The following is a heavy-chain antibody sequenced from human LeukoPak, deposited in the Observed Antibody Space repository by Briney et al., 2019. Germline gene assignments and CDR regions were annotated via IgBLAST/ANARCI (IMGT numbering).Heavy chain of an antibody. CDR1: GGTFSSYA. D-gene: IGHD5-24*01. CDR2: IIPIFGTA. Sequence: GASVKVSCKASGGTFSSYAISWVRQAPGQGLEWMGGIIPIFGTANYAQKFQGRVTITADESTSTAYMELSSLRSEDTAVYYCASRDGYNYLGYWGQGTLVTVSS. CDR3: ASRDGYNYLGY. J-gene: IGHJ4*02. V-gene: IGHV1-69*13.